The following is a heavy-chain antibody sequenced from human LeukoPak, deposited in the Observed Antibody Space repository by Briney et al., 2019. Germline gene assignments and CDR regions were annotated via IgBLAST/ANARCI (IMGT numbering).Heavy chain of an antibody. CDR1: GGSINSGGYS. Sequence: PSQTLSLTCAVSGGSINSGGYSWSWIRQPPGKGLEWIGYIYYSGSTYYNPSLKSRVTISVDTSKNQFSLKLSSVIAADTAVYYCARDHGYSYGFDYWGQGTLVTVSS. D-gene: IGHD5-18*01. CDR3: ARDHGYSYGFDY. J-gene: IGHJ4*02. CDR2: IYYSGST. V-gene: IGHV4-30-4*08.